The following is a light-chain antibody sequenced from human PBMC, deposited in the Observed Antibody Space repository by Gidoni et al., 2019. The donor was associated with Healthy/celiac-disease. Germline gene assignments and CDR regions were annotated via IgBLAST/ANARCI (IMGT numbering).Light chain of an antibody. CDR1: QSISSY. J-gene: IGKJ1*01. CDR3: QQSYSTPPT. Sequence: DIQMTQSPSSLSASVGDRVTITCRASQSISSYLNWYQQKPGKAPKLLIYAASSLQSGVPSRFSGSGSGPDFTLTISSLQPDDFATYYCQQSYSTPPTFGQGTKVEIK. CDR2: AAS. V-gene: IGKV1-39*01.